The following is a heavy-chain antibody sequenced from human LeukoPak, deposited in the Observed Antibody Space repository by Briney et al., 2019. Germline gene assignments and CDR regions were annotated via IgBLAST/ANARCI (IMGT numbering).Heavy chain of an antibody. CDR2: ISGSGGST. J-gene: IGHJ4*02. CDR1: GFTFSSYA. D-gene: IGHD1-26*01. Sequence: GGSLRLSCAASGFTFSSYAMSWVRQAPGKGLEWVSAISGSGGSTNYADSVKGRFTISRDDAKNSLYLQMNSLRAEDTALYYCARSPYSGSYGPFDYGGQGTLVTVSS. CDR3: ARSPYSGSYGPFDY. V-gene: IGHV3-23*01.